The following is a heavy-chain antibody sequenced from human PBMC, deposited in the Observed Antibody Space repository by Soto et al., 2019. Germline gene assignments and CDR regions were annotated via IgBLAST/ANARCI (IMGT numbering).Heavy chain of an antibody. V-gene: IGHV1-69*13. D-gene: IGHD3-16*01. CDR2: IIPIFGTA. CDR3: ARFVGEGPHDYYFDY. J-gene: IGHJ4*02. CDR1: GGTFSSYA. Sequence: ASVKVSCKASGGTFSSYAISWVRQAPGQGLEWMGGIIPIFGTANYAQKFQGRVTITADESTSTAYMELGSLRSEDTAVYYCARFVGEGPHDYYFDYWGQGTLVTVSS.